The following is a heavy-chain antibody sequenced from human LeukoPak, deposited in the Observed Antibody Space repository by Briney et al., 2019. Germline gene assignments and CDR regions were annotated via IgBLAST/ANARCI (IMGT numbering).Heavy chain of an antibody. V-gene: IGHV3-48*03. D-gene: IGHD5-24*01. CDR1: GFTFSDYE. CDR2: ISSSGSTI. CDR3: ARLRGGYRLY. J-gene: IGHJ4*02. Sequence: GGSLRLSCAASGFTFSDYEMNWVRQAPGKGLEWVSYISSSGSTIYYADSVKGRFTISRDNAKNSLYLQINSLRAEDAAVYYCARLRGGYRLYWGQGTLVTVSS.